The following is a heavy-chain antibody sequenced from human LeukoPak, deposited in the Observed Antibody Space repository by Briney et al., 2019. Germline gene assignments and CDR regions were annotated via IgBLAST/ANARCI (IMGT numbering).Heavy chain of an antibody. D-gene: IGHD3-3*01. J-gene: IGHJ4*02. CDR2: ISHRGRT. V-gene: IGHV4-34*01. Sequence: SETLSLPCAVYGGSVSGYYWSCIRQPPGKGLEWIGEISHRGRTHYNPSLKGRVTMSVDTSKNQFALEVDSVTAADTAVYYCARIPLYFLEPFDYWGQGILVTVSS. CDR3: ARIPLYFLEPFDY. CDR1: GGSVSGYY.